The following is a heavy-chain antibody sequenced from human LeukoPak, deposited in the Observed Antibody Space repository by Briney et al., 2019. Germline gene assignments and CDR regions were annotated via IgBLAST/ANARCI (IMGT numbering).Heavy chain of an antibody. D-gene: IGHD3-22*01. CDR1: GYTFTSYD. J-gene: IGHJ6*03. Sequence: SVKVSCKASGYTFTSYDINWVRQATGQGLEWMGWMNPNSGNTGYAQKFQGRATMTRNTSISTAYMELSSLRSEDTAVYYCARGRSQVKGDYYYYMDVWGKGTTVTVSS. V-gene: IGHV1-8*01. CDR3: ARGRSQVKGDYYYYMDV. CDR2: MNPNSGNT.